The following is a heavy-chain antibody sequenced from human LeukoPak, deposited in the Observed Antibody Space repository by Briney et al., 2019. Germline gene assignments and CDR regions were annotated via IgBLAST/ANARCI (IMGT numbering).Heavy chain of an antibody. D-gene: IGHD2-15*01. CDR3: ARRVKGVVFDY. Sequence: SETLSLTCAVYGGSFSGYYWSWIRQPPGKGLEWIGYIYYSGSTNYNPSLKSRVTISVDTSKNQFSLKLSSVTAADTAVYYCARRVKGVVFDYWGQGTLVTVSS. V-gene: IGHV4-59*08. CDR2: IYYSGST. CDR1: GGSFSGYY. J-gene: IGHJ4*02.